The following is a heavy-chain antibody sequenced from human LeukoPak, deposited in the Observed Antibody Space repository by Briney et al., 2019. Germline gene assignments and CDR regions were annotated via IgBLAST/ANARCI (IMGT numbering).Heavy chain of an antibody. D-gene: IGHD3-10*01. J-gene: IGHJ4*02. CDR3: ARAPRYSLDRGANPFYFDY. Sequence: PSETLSLTCTFSGDSFSNSGFYWAWIRQPPGKDLEFIGTIYYSGTTFYNPSLASRVTMSIDTSNNRFSLTLNSVTAADTAVYYCARAPRYSLDRGANPFYFDYWGQGTLVTVSS. V-gene: IGHV4-39*07. CDR1: GDSFSNSGFY. CDR2: IYYSGTT.